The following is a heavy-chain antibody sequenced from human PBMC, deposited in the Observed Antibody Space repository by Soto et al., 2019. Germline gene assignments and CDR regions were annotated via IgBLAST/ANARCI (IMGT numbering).Heavy chain of an antibody. CDR1: GGTFSSYT. V-gene: IGHV1-69*04. CDR3: ARDRHGGNPLVPAAIGRTNWFDP. Sequence: GASVKVSCKASGGTFSSYTISWVRQAPGQGLEWMGRIIPILGIANYAQKFQGRVTITADKSTSTAYMELSSLRSEDTAVYYCARDRHGGNPLVPAAIGRTNWFDPWGQGTLVTVSS. CDR2: IIPILGIA. J-gene: IGHJ5*02. D-gene: IGHD2-2*01.